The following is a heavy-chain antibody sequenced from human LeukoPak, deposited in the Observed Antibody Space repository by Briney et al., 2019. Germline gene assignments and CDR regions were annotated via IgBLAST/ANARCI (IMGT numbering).Heavy chain of an antibody. CDR3: ARVNGGSFDLAYYGMDV. CDR2: INSDGSST. J-gene: IGHJ6*02. Sequence: PGGSLRLSCAASGFTFSSYWMHWVRQAPGKGLVWVSGINSDGSSTSYADSVKGRFTISRDNAKNTLYLQMNSLRAEDTAVYYCARVNGGSFDLAYYGMDVWGQGTTVTVSS. D-gene: IGHD1-26*01. CDR1: GFTFSSYW. V-gene: IGHV3-74*01.